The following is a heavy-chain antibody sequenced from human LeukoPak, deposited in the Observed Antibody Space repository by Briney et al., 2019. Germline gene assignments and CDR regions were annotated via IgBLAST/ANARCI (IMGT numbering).Heavy chain of an antibody. Sequence: GGSLRLSCAASGFTFSSYEMNWVRQAPGKGLEWVSYISSSSSTIYYADSVKGRFTISRDNAKNSLYLQMNSLRAEDMALYYCAKESGSYWCFDLWGRGTLVTVSS. V-gene: IGHV3-48*03. CDR3: AKESGSYWCFDL. CDR2: ISSSSSTI. CDR1: GFTFSSYE. J-gene: IGHJ2*01. D-gene: IGHD1-26*01.